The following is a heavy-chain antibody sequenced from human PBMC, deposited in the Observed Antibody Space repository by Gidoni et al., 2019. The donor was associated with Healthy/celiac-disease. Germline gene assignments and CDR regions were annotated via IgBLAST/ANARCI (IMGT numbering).Heavy chain of an antibody. Sequence: QLQLQESGPGLVKPSETLSLTCTVSGGSISSSSYYWGWIRQPPGKGLEWIGSIYYSGSTYYNPSLKSRVTISVDTSKNQFSLKLSSVTAADTAVYYCARQTDDFWSGDYYYYMDVWGKGTTVTVSS. CDR3: ARQTDDFWSGDYYYYMDV. V-gene: IGHV4-39*01. CDR2: IYYSGST. CDR1: GGSISSSSYY. D-gene: IGHD3-3*01. J-gene: IGHJ6*03.